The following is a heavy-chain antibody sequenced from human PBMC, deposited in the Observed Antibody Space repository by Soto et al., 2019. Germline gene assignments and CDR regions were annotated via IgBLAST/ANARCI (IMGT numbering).Heavy chain of an antibody. D-gene: IGHD4-4*01. CDR1: GYTLTELS. J-gene: IGHJ3*02. V-gene: IGHV1-24*01. CDR3: ATDPREYQRIYSNYKRGAFDI. CDR2: FDPEDGET. Sequence: ASVKVSCKVSGYTLTELSMHWVRQAPGKGLEWMGGFDPEDGETIYAQKFQGRVTMTEDTSTDTAYMELSSLRSEDTAVYYCATDPREYQRIYSNYKRGAFDIWGQGTMVTVSS.